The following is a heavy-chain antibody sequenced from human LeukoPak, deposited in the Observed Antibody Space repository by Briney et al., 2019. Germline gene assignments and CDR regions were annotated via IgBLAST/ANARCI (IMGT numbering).Heavy chain of an antibody. CDR3: AREGTIFGVVTHDYYYYMDV. J-gene: IGHJ6*03. CDR1: GFTFSDYY. Sequence: GGSLRLSCAASGFTFSDYYMSWIRQAPGKGLEWVSYISSSGSTIYYADSVKGRFTISRDNAKNSLYLQMNSLRAEDTAVYYCAREGTIFGVVTHDYYYYMDVWGKGTTVTVSS. CDR2: ISSSGSTI. D-gene: IGHD3-3*01. V-gene: IGHV3-11*04.